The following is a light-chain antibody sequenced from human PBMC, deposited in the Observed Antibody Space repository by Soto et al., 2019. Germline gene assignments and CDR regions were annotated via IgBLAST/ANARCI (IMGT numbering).Light chain of an antibody. CDR1: QSVSSK. Sequence: EIVMTQSPATLSVSPGERATLSCRASQSVSSKLAWYQQKPGQAPRLLIYGASTRATGIPARFSGSGSETEFTLTFSSLQSEDFAVYYCQEYKYSKKFGQGTKVDIK. CDR3: QEYKYSKK. J-gene: IGKJ1*01. CDR2: GAS. V-gene: IGKV3-15*01.